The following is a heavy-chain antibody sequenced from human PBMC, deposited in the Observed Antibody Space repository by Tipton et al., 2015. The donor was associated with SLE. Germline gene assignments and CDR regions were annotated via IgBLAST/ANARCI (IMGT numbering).Heavy chain of an antibody. CDR3: ARADSPYDYVWGSYRYPYFDY. D-gene: IGHD3-16*02. Sequence: SLRLSCAASGFTFSSYAMSWVRQAPGKGLEWVSAISGSGGSTYYADSVKGRFTISRDNSKNTLYLQMNSLRAEDTAVYYCARADSPYDYVWGSYRYPYFDYWGQGTLVTVSS. J-gene: IGHJ4*02. V-gene: IGHV3-23*01. CDR2: ISGSGGST. CDR1: GFTFSSYA.